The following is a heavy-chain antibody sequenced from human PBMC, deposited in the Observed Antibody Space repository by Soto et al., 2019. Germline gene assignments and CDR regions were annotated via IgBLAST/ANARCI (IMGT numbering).Heavy chain of an antibody. CDR2: IYSGGST. Sequence: GGSLRLSCAASGFTVSSNYMSWVRQAPGKGLEWVSVIYSGGSTYYADSVKGRFTISRDNSKNTLYLQMNSLRAEDTAVYYCAREQSDYGDYVHSYGMDVWGQGTKVTVSS. J-gene: IGHJ6*02. CDR3: AREQSDYGDYVHSYGMDV. D-gene: IGHD4-17*01. CDR1: GFTVSSNY. V-gene: IGHV3-53*01.